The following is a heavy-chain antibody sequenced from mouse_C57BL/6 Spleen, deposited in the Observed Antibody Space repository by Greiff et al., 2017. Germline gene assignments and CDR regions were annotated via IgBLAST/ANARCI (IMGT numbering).Heavy chain of an antibody. V-gene: IGHV3-6*01. Sequence: DVQLQESGPGLVKPSQSLSLTCSVTGYSITSGYYWNWIRQFPGNKLEWMGYISYDGSNNYNPSLKNRISITRDTSKNQFFLKLNSVTTEDTATYYCARDYSNYGYYAMDYWGQGTSVTVSS. CDR2: ISYDGSN. CDR3: ARDYSNYGYYAMDY. J-gene: IGHJ4*01. D-gene: IGHD2-5*01. CDR1: GYSITSGYY.